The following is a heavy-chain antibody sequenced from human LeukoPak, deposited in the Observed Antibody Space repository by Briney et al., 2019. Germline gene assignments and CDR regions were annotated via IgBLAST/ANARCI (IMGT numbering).Heavy chain of an antibody. CDR1: GGSISSSSAY. V-gene: IGHV4-39*01. D-gene: IGHD5-18*01. CDR2: IYYSKNT. J-gene: IGHJ4*02. Sequence: PSETLSLTCTVSGGSISSSSAYWGWLRQPPGKGLEWIGSIYYSKNTYYNPSLESRVTISADTSKNQFSLTLGSVSATDTAVYYCVSPRGFSYGYFDYWGQGTLVTVSS. CDR3: VSPRGFSYGYFDY.